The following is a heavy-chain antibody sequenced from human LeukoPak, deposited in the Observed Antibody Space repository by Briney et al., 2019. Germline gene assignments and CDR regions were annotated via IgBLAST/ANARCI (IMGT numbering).Heavy chain of an antibody. J-gene: IGHJ5*02. CDR1: GGSINSNGYY. CDR3: ARNPSSVARSAVAGIFLDLVYNWFDP. CDR2: IYHSGST. V-gene: IGHV4-39*07. D-gene: IGHD6-19*01. Sequence: SETLSLTCTVSGGSINSNGYYWGWIRQPPGKGLEWIGSIYHSGSTYYNPSLKSRVTISVDTSKNQFSLKLSSVTAADTAVYYCARNPSSVARSAVAGIFLDLVYNWFDPWGQGTLVTVSS.